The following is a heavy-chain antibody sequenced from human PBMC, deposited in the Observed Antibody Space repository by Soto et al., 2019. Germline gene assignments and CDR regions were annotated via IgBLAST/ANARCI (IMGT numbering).Heavy chain of an antibody. Sequence: QVQLVESGGGVIQPGRSLRLSCAASGFTFSSYGMHWVRQAPGKGLEWVAVISYDGSNKYYADSVKGRFTISRDNSKNTLYLQMNSLRAEDTAVYYCAKLGGGPVLDRRIVVVVAASDFDYWGQGTLVTVSS. V-gene: IGHV3-30*18. D-gene: IGHD2-15*01. CDR3: AKLGGGPVLDRRIVVVVAASDFDY. CDR2: ISYDGSNK. J-gene: IGHJ4*02. CDR1: GFTFSSYG.